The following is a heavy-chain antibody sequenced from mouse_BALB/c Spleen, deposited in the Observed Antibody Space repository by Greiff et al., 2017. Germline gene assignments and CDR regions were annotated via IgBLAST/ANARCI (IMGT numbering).Heavy chain of an antibody. J-gene: IGHJ3*01. CDR3: ARVLLTSPSWFAY. V-gene: IGHV5-6-3*01. D-gene: IGHD4-1*01. CDR1: GFTFSSYG. Sequence: EVKLVESGGGLVQPGGSLKLSCAASGFTFSSYGMSWVRQTPDKRLELVATINSNGGSTYYPERVKGRFTISRDNAKNTLYLQMSSLKSEDTAMYYCARVLLTSPSWFAYWGQGTLVTVSA. CDR2: INSNGGST.